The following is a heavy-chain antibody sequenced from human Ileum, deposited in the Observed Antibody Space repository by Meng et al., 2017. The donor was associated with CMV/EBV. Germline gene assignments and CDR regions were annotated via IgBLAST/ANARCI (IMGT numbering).Heavy chain of an antibody. CDR1: GFSFSHDA. CDR3: ARPDYYDTRGYYVY. Sequence: ASGFSFSHDAMHWVRQAPGKGREWLGRISYDGGNEYYAVSVKGRFTISRDNSKNTLYLQMNSLKAEDTAVYYCARPDYYDTRGYYVYWGQGTLVTVSS. CDR2: ISYDGGNE. V-gene: IGHV3-30-3*01. J-gene: IGHJ4*02. D-gene: IGHD3-22*01.